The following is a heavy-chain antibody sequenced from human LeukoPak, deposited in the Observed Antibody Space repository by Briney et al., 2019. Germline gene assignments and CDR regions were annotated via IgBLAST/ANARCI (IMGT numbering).Heavy chain of an antibody. V-gene: IGHV3-7*01. CDR3: ARWEIRGTAHQLDY. CDR1: GFTFSSYW. J-gene: IGHJ4*02. Sequence: GGSLRLSCAASGFTFSSYWMSWVRQAPGKGLEWVANIKQDGSAKYYVDSVKGRFTISRDNAKNSMYLQMNSLRAEDTAVYYCARWEIRGTAHQLDYWGQGTLVTVSS. D-gene: IGHD1-26*01. CDR2: IKQDGSAK.